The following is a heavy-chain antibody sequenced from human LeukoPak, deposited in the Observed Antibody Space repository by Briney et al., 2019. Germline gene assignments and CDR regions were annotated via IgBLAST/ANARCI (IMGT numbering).Heavy chain of an antibody. V-gene: IGHV3-7*01. J-gene: IGHJ3*01. CDR3: SVKPASVAFDL. D-gene: IGHD2-2*01. CDR2: IKQDGSEK. CDR1: GFTFSNYW. Sequence: GGSLRLSCAASGFTFSNYWMTWARQAPGKGLEWVANIKQDGSEKYYVDSVKGRFTISRDNAKNSLYLQMNSLRAEDTAVYYCSVKPASVAFDLWGQGTMVTVSS.